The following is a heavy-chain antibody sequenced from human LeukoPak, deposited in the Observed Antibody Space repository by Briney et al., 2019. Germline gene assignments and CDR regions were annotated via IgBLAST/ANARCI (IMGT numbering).Heavy chain of an antibody. Sequence: GGSLRLSCAASGFTFSNAWMSWVRQAPGKGLEWVAGISDSGGRTNYADSVKGRFTISRDNPKNTLYLQMNSLRAEDTAVYFCAKRGVVIRVILVGFHKEAYYFDSWGQGALVTVSS. CDR2: ISDSGGRT. J-gene: IGHJ4*02. V-gene: IGHV3-23*01. CDR1: GFTFSNAW. D-gene: IGHD3-22*01. CDR3: AKRGVVIRVILVGFHKEAYYFDS.